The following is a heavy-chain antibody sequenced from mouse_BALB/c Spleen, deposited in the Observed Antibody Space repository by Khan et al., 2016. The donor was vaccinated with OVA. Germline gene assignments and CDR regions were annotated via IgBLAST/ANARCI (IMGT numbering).Heavy chain of an antibody. J-gene: IGHJ2*01. D-gene: IGHD1-2*01. CDR1: GYSITSGYG. CDR3: ARTARIKY. CDR2: ISYSGST. V-gene: IGHV3-2*02. Sequence: EVQLQESGPGLVKPSQSLSLTCSVTGYSITSGYGWNWIRQFPGNKLEWMGYISYSGSTNYNPSIKSRISITRDTSKNQFFLQLNSVTTEDTATYYCARTARIKYWGQGTTLTVSA.